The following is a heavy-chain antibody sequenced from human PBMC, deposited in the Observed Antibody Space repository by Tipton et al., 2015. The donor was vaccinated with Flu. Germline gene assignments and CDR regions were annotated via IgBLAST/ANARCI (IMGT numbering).Heavy chain of an antibody. Sequence: QSGAEVKKAGESLKISCKGSGYTFSNDWIGWVRQRPGKGLEWIGIIYPGDSDTRYSPSFQGQVTISVNKSISTAYLQWSSLRASDTAMYYCARMDYSDSSGQSPSKPFDLWGQGTMVTVS. D-gene: IGHD3-22*01. CDR3: ARMDYSDSSGQSPSKPFDL. CDR2: IYPGDSDT. CDR1: GYTFSNDW. V-gene: IGHV5-51*03. J-gene: IGHJ3*01.